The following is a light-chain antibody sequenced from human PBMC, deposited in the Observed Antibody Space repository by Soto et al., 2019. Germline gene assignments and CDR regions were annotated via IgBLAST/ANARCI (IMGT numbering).Light chain of an antibody. CDR1: QSVLHSSNNKNY. V-gene: IGKV4-1*01. Sequence: VMTQSPDSLAVSRGERATINCKSSQSVLHSSNNKNYLAWYQQKPGQPPRLLFYWASTRESGVPDRLSARGSGPDFTFTVRNLQGGGVEGYVFQQENSARRFGRGTKVEIK. CDR2: WAS. CDR3: QQENSARR. J-gene: IGKJ1*01.